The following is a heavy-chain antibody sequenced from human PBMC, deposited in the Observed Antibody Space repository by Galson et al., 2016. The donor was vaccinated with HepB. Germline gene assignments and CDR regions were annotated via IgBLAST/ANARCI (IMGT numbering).Heavy chain of an antibody. CDR2: MSTNNGET. CDR3: LRDLLDLQTVMRVVVSPAF. D-gene: IGHD3-22*01. CDR1: GYAFNSYG. J-gene: IGHJ4*02. V-gene: IGHV1-18*01. Sequence: SVKVSCKASGYAFNSYGITWVRQAPGQGLEWMGWMSTNNGETYYAQNLRHRVSLTTDTSARTAYMELRGLTSDDTAVYYCLRDLLDLQTVMRVVVSPAFWGQGTLVTVSS.